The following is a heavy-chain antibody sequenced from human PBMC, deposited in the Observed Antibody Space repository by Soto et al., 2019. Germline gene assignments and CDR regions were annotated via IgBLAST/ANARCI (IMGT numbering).Heavy chain of an antibody. CDR1: GGTFSSYA. V-gene: IGHV1-69*12. J-gene: IGHJ5*02. Sequence: QVHLVQSGAEVKKPGSSVKVSCKASGGTFSSYAINWVRQAPGQGLEWMGGVIPVFDITNYAPKFQGRLTITADESTSTAYMELSSLKSEDTAVYFCARASLTDGYIGGWFAPWGQGSLVTVSS. CDR2: VIPVFDIT. CDR3: ARASLTDGYIGGWFAP. D-gene: IGHD5-12*01.